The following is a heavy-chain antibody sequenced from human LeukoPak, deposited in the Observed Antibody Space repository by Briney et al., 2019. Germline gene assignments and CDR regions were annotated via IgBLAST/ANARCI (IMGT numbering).Heavy chain of an antibody. CDR1: GYTFTSYY. D-gene: IGHD3-3*01. V-gene: IGHV1-46*01. CDR3: AREIPDVLRFLEWLGYGMGV. CDR2: INPSGGST. Sequence: ASVKVSCKASGYTFTSYYMHWVRQAPGQGLEWMGIINPSGGSTSYAQKFQGRVTITRDTSTSTVYMELSSLRSEGTAVYYCAREIPDVLRFLEWLGYGMGVWGQGTTVTVSS. J-gene: IGHJ6*02.